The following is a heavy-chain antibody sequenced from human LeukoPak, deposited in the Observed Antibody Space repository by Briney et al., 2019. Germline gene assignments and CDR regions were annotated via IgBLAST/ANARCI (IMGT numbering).Heavy chain of an antibody. D-gene: IGHD3-22*01. J-gene: IGHJ4*02. CDR1: GFTFSSYS. CDR3: AVITMMPPPH. V-gene: IGHV3-21*01. Sequence: GGSLRLSCAASGFTFSSYSMNRVRQAPGKELEWVSSISSSSSYIYYADSVKGRFTISRDNAKNSLYLQMNSLRAEDTAVYYCAVITMMPPPHWGQGTLVTVSS. CDR2: ISSSSSYI.